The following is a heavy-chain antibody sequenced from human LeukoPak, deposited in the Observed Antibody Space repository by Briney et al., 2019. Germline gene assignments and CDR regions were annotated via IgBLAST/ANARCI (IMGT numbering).Heavy chain of an antibody. D-gene: IGHD5-12*01. J-gene: IGHJ3*02. Sequence: GESLKISCKGSGYSFTSYWIGWVRQMPGKGLEWMGIIYPGDSDTRYSPSFRGQVTISADKSISTAYLQWSSLMASDTAMYYCARSSGYDEHAFDIWGQGTMVTVSS. V-gene: IGHV5-51*01. CDR2: IYPGDSDT. CDR1: GYSFTSYW. CDR3: ARSSGYDEHAFDI.